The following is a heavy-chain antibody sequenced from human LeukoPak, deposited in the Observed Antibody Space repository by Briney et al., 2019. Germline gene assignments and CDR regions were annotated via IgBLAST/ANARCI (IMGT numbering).Heavy chain of an antibody. Sequence: GGSLRLSCAASGFTFSIYAMSWVRQAPGKGLEWVSTVSGSGHSTFYADSVKGRFTISRDNSKSTLYLQMNSLRAEDTAVYYCAKDRVVWFGDLLYMDVWGKGTTVTISS. CDR1: GFTFSIYA. CDR3: AKDRVVWFGDLLYMDV. D-gene: IGHD3-10*01. J-gene: IGHJ6*03. V-gene: IGHV3-23*01. CDR2: VSGSGHST.